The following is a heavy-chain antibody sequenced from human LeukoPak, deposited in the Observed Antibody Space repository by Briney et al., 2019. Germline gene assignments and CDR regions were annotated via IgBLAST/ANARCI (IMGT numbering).Heavy chain of an antibody. CDR2: INPSGGST. Sequence: ASVKVSCKASGYTFIRYYMHWVRQAPGQGLEWMGIINPSGGSTSYAQKFQGRVTMTRDTSTSTVYMELSRLRSEDTAVYYCATVYSSGWNFHYWGQGTLVTVS. CDR3: ATVYSSGWNFHY. CDR1: GYTFIRYY. J-gene: IGHJ4*02. V-gene: IGHV1-46*01. D-gene: IGHD6-19*01.